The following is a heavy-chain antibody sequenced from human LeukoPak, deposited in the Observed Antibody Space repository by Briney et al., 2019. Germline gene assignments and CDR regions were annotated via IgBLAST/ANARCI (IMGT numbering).Heavy chain of an antibody. CDR1: GFTFSSYS. CDR3: AKNGDRGAFCSGGTCYPYYYYYMDV. CDR2: VSPTGGTT. V-gene: IGHV3-23*01. Sequence: PGGSLRLSCAASGFTFSSYSMNWVRQAPGKGLEWVSAVSPTGGTTYYADSVKGRFTISRDNSKNTLFLQINSLRAEDTAVYYCAKNGDRGAFCSGGTCYPYYYYYMDVWGKGTTVTISS. J-gene: IGHJ6*03. D-gene: IGHD2-15*01.